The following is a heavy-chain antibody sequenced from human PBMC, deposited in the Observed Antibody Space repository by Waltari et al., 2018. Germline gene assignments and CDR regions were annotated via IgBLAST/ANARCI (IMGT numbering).Heavy chain of an antibody. CDR3: ARVGRVYGMDV. CDR2: IYHSGGT. J-gene: IGHJ6*02. CDR1: GYSLSSGYY. V-gene: IGHV4-38-2*02. Sequence: QVQLQESGPGLVKPSETLSLTCTVSGYSLSSGYYWGWIRQPPGKGLEWIGSIYHSGGTYYNPSLKSRVTISVDTSKNQFSLKLSSVTAADTAVYYCARVGRVYGMDVWGQGTTVTVSS.